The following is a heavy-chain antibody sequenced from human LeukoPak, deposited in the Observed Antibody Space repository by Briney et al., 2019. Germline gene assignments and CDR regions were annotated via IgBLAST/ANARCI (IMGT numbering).Heavy chain of an antibody. CDR2: ISSSSSYI. V-gene: IGHV3-21*01. J-gene: IGHJ3*02. CDR3: ARFKGGDYLDAFDI. Sequence: GGSLRLSCAASGFTFSSYSMNWVRQAPGKGLEWVSSISSSSSYIYYADSVKGQFTISRDNAKNSLYLQMNSLRAEDTAVYYCARFKGGDYLDAFDIWGQGTMVTASS. CDR1: GFTFSSYS. D-gene: IGHD4-17*01.